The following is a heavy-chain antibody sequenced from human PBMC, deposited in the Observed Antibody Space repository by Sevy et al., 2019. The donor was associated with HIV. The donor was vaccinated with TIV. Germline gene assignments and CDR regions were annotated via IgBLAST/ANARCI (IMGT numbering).Heavy chain of an antibody. Sequence: GGSLRLSCAASGFTFNTHAMNWVRQAPGKGLEWVSTISGPAYKTYYADSVKGRFTISRDNAENSLYLQMNSVRAEDTAVYYCARDLFSGGNAVYGYWGQGTLVTVSS. J-gene: IGHJ4*02. D-gene: IGHD2-15*01. CDR2: ISGPAYKT. CDR1: GFTFNTHA. V-gene: IGHV3-23*01. CDR3: ARDLFSGGNAVYGY.